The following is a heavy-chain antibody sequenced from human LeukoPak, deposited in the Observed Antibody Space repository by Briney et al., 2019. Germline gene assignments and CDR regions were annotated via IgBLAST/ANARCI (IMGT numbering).Heavy chain of an antibody. CDR1: GFTFSTYG. Sequence: GGSLRLPCAASGFTFSTYGMHWVRQAPGKGLEWVAVIWYDGSNKYYADSVKGRFTISRDNSKNTLYLQMNGLRAEDTAVYYCAKAPSGTPYQFDYWGQGTLVTVSS. J-gene: IGHJ4*02. D-gene: IGHD3-10*01. V-gene: IGHV3-33*06. CDR2: IWYDGSNK. CDR3: AKAPSGTPYQFDY.